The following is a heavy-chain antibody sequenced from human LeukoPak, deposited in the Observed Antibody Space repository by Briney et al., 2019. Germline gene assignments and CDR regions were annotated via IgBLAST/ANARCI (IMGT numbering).Heavy chain of an antibody. CDR1: GGSFSGYY. V-gene: IGHV4-34*01. Sequence: AETLSLTCGVYGGSFSGYYWNWIRQSPGKGLEWIGEINHSGSTNYNPSLKSRVTMSVDTSQKQFSLRLTSLRAADTAVYYCARGRYLTTLGGAAAGFLDYWGQGTVVTVSS. D-gene: IGHD6-13*01. J-gene: IGHJ4*02. CDR2: INHSGST. CDR3: ARGRYLTTLGGAAAGFLDY.